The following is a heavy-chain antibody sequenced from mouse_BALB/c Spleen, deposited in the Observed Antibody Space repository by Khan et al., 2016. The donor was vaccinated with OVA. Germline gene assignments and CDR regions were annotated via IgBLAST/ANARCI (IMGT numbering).Heavy chain of an antibody. J-gene: IGHJ4*01. Sequence: QVQLKESGPGLVAPSQNLSITCTVSGFSLSDYGVSWIRQPPGKGLEWLGVIWGGGSTYYNSALKSGLSISKDNSKSQVFLRMSSLQSDDTALFYCAKGVWSYYYTLDYWGQGTSVTVSS. CDR2: IWGGGST. V-gene: IGHV2-6-5*01. CDR3: AKGVWSYYYTLDY. CDR1: GFSLSDYG.